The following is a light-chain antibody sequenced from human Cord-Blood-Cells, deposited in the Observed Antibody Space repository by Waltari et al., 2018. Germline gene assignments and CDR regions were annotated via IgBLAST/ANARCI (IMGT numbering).Light chain of an antibody. Sequence: EIVLTQSPGTLSLSPGERATLSCRASQSVSSSYLAWYQQKPGQAPRLLIYGASSRATGIPDRFSGRWSGTDFALTISRLGPEDFAVYYCQQYGSSPRTFGQGTKVEIK. CDR1: QSVSSSY. V-gene: IGKV3-20*01. CDR2: GAS. CDR3: QQYGSSPRT. J-gene: IGKJ1*01.